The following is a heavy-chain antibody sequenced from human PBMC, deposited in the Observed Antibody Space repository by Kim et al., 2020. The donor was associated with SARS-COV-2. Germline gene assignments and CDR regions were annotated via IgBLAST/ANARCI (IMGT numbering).Heavy chain of an antibody. CDR1: GFTFSSYA. CDR3: ARPRSGSYYSGFDY. J-gene: IGHJ4*02. CDR2: ISYDGSNK. Sequence: GGSLSLSCAASGFTFSSYAMHWVRQAPGKGLEWVAVISYDGSNKYYADSVKGRFTISRDNSKNTLYLQMNSLRAEDTAVYYCARPRSGSYYSGFDYWGQGTLVTVSS. D-gene: IGHD3-10*01. V-gene: IGHV3-30*04.